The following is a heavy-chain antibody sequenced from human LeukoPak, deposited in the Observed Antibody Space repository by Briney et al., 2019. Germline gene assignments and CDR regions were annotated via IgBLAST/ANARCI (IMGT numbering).Heavy chain of an antibody. Sequence: PGGSLRLSCAASGFTFSSYSMNWVRQAPGKGLEWVSYISIGTSSIYYADSVKGRFTISRDNAKNSLYLQMNSLRAEDTAVYYCATDQRGCNWNYFDYWGQGTLVTVSS. CDR3: ATDQRGCNWNYFDY. CDR2: ISIGTSSI. CDR1: GFTFSSYS. V-gene: IGHV3-48*01. D-gene: IGHD1-20*01. J-gene: IGHJ4*02.